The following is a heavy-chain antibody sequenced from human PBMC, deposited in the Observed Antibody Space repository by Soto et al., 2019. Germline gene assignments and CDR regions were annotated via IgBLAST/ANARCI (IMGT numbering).Heavy chain of an antibody. D-gene: IGHD1-26*01. J-gene: IGHJ4*02. Sequence: PGGSLRLSCAASGFTFSSYAMSWVRQAPGKGLEWVSAISGSGSYIYYADSVKGRFTISRDNAKNSLYLQMNSLRAEDTAVYYCASSTGSTTDFDYWGQGTLVTVSS. CDR2: ISGSGSYI. CDR1: GFTFSSYA. CDR3: ASSTGSTTDFDY. V-gene: IGHV3-21*01.